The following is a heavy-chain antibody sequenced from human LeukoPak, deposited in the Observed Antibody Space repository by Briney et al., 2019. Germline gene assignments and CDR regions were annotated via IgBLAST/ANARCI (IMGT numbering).Heavy chain of an antibody. CDR2: ISNTGTT. D-gene: IGHD4-23*01. CDR1: GFAVSINH. CDR3: AGYGGYSF. J-gene: IGHJ4*02. V-gene: IGHV3-66*01. Sequence: PGGSLRLSCAASGFAVSINHMTWVRQAPGKGLEWVSVISNTGTTYYADSVKGRLTISRDSSKNTMYLQMNSLRTEDTAVYYCAGYGGYSFWGQGTLVTVSS.